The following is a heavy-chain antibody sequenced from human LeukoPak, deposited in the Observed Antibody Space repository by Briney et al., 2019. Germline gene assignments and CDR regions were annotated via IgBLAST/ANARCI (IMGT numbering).Heavy chain of an antibody. CDR1: GFTFSSHA. CDR2: ISSDGSDK. D-gene: IGHD6-6*01. Sequence: PGGSLRLSCAASGFTFSSHAMHWVRQAPGKGLEWAIVISSDGSDKHYADSVKGRFTISRDNSKNTLYLQMNSLRTEDTAIYYCARDLGRAARYYFDYWGQGTLVTVSS. J-gene: IGHJ4*02. CDR3: ARDLGRAARYYFDY. V-gene: IGHV3-30-3*01.